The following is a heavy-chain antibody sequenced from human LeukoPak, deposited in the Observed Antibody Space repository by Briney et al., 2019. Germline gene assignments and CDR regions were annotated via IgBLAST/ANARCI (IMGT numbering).Heavy chain of an antibody. D-gene: IGHD6-13*01. J-gene: IGHJ4*02. CDR1: GFTFSSYA. CDR3: AKGWYSSSCSYFDY. CDR2: ISGSGGST. V-gene: IGHV3-23*01. Sequence: GGSLRLSCAASGFTFSSYAMSWVRQAPGKGLEWVSAISGSGGSTYYADSVKGRFTISRDNSKTTLYLQMSSLRAEDTAVYYCAKGWYSSSCSYFDYWGQGTLVTVSS.